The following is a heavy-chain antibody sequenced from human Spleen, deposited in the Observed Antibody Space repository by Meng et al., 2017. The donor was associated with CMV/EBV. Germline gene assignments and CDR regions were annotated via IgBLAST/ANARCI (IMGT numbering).Heavy chain of an antibody. Sequence: VARPELGPGLVKPYQTLSSTCTVSDGFTTSDDYYWSWIRQPPGKGLEWIGYIHYSGTTYYNPSLKSRIAISLDTSKNQFSLNLNSVTAADAAVYYCARDSPGGYGYFDSWGQGTLVTVSS. V-gene: IGHV4-30-4*01. CDR1: DGFTTSDDYY. CDR2: IHYSGTT. J-gene: IGHJ4*02. D-gene: IGHD5-12*01. CDR3: ARDSPGGYGYFDS.